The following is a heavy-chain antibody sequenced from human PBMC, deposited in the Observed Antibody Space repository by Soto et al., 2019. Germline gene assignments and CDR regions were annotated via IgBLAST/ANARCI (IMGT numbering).Heavy chain of an antibody. Sequence: QVQLVQSGAEVKKPGSSVKVSCKASGGTFSSYTISWVRQAPGQGLEWMGRIIPILGIANYAQKFQGRVTITADKSTSTAYMELSSLRSEDTAVYYCARGKELERLRRGNAFDIWGQGTMVTVSS. J-gene: IGHJ3*02. CDR2: IIPILGIA. CDR3: ARGKELERLRRGNAFDI. CDR1: GGTFSSYT. V-gene: IGHV1-69*02. D-gene: IGHD1-1*01.